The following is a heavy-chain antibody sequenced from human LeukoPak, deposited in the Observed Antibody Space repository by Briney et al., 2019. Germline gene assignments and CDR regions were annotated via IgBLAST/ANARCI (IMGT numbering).Heavy chain of an antibody. CDR1: GFTFSSYS. D-gene: IGHD2-2*01. V-gene: IGHV3-74*01. J-gene: IGHJ4*02. CDR3: ARWEVPALMPQDF. Sequence: GGSLRLSCAASGFTFSSYSMNWVRQAPGKGLVWVSRINGDGTNIDYADSVNGRFTISRDNAENTVYLQMNSLRDEDTAVYYCARWEVPALMPQDFWGQGTLVTVSS. CDR2: INGDGTNI.